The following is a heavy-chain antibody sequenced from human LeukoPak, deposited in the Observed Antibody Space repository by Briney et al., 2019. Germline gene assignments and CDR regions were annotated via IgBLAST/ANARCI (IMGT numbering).Heavy chain of an antibody. V-gene: IGHV4-39*02. Sequence: PSETLSLTCSVSGDSLITSSDYWGWIRQPPGKGLEWIGSFTDGGNTYYNPSLKSRVTITVDTSKNFFSLKFNSVSAADTAVYYCARDYSTVTTFFDYWGQGTLVTVSS. CDR1: GDSLITSSDY. J-gene: IGHJ4*02. CDR3: ARDYSTVTTFFDY. D-gene: IGHD4-17*01. CDR2: FTDGGNT.